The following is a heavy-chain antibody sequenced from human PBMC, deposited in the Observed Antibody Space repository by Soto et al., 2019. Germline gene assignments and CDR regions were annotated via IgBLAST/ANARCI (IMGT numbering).Heavy chain of an antibody. V-gene: IGHV3-23*01. Sequence: EVQLLESGGGLVQPGGSLRLSCAASGFTFSTYAMSWVRQAPGKGLEWVSAISGSGTTTYYADSVKGRFTISRDNSKNTLFLQMNSLRAEDTVVYHCANGASSYFWGQGTLVTVSS. CDR1: GFTFSTYA. J-gene: IGHJ4*02. CDR2: ISGSGTTT. D-gene: IGHD6-13*01. CDR3: ANGASSYF.